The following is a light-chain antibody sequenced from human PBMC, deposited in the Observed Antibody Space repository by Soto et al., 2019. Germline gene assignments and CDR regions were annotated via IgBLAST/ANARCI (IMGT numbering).Light chain of an antibody. V-gene: IGKV3-15*01. CDR2: GAS. Sequence: EIVMTQSPATLSVSPGERATLSCRASQSVSRNLAWYKQGPGQAPRLLISGASTRATGIAARFSGSGSGREFTLTIRSLKSEDSALDYCQQYSNWPTFGQGTRLEIK. CDR1: QSVSRN. J-gene: IGKJ5*01. CDR3: QQYSNWPT.